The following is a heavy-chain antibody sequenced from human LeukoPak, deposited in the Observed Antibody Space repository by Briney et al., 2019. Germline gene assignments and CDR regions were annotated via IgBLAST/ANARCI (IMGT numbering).Heavy chain of an antibody. Sequence: GASVKVSCKASGYTFTSYYMHWVRQAPGQGLEWMGIINPSGGSTSYAQKFQGNATPTRDPSTSTVYMELSSLTSEDTAVSYCAREYYYDSSGYYLTLDYWGQGTLVTVSS. CDR1: GYTFTSYY. CDR2: INPSGGST. CDR3: AREYYYDSSGYYLTLDY. V-gene: IGHV1-46*01. D-gene: IGHD3-22*01. J-gene: IGHJ4*02.